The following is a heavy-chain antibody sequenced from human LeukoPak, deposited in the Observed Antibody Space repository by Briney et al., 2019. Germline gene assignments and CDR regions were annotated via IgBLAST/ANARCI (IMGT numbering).Heavy chain of an antibody. J-gene: IGHJ5*02. CDR1: GFTFSSYG. CDR3: ARVQTADTIFGVVTDWFDP. V-gene: IGHV3-33*01. Sequence: GSLRLSCAASGFTFSSYGMHWVRQAPGKGLEWVAVIWYDGSNKYYADSVKGRFTISRDNAKNSLYLQMNSLRAEDTAVYYCARVQTADTIFGVVTDWFDPWGQGTLVTVSS. CDR2: IWYDGSNK. D-gene: IGHD3-3*01.